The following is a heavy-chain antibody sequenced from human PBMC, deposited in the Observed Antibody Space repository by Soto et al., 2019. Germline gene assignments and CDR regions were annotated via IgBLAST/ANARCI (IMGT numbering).Heavy chain of an antibody. V-gene: IGHV3-30-3*01. CDR3: ARDEAAHTYYGMDV. Sequence: PGGSLRLSCAASGFTFSSYAMHWVRQAPGKGLGWVAVISYDGSNKYYADSVKGRFTISRDNSKNTLYLQMNSLRAEDTAVYYCARDEAAHTYYGMDVWGQGTTVTVSS. J-gene: IGHJ6*02. CDR2: ISYDGSNK. D-gene: IGHD6-13*01. CDR1: GFTFSSYA.